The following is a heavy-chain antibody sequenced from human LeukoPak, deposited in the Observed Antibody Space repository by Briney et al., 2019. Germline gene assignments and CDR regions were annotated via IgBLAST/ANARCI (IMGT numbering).Heavy chain of an antibody. CDR3: AKQAGRGYDSLFDY. CDR1: GFTFSSYA. J-gene: IGHJ4*02. D-gene: IGHD5-12*01. CDR2: ISGSGGST. Sequence: PGGSLRLSCAASGFTFSSYAMGWVRQAPGKGLEWVSAISGSGGSTYYADSVKGRFTISRDNSKNPLYLQMNSLRAEDTAVYYCAKQAGRGYDSLFDYWGQGTLVTVSS. V-gene: IGHV3-23*01.